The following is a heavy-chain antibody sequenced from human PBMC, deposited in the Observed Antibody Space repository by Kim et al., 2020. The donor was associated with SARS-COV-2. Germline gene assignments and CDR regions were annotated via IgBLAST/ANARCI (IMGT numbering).Heavy chain of an antibody. CDR2: INPDGRTT. CDR1: GFTFSTYW. J-gene: IGHJ4*02. D-gene: IGHD4-17*01. CDR3: ARSASDYKGFTY. Sequence: GSLRLSCAASGFTFSTYWMHWVRQAPGMRPVWVSRINPDGRTTTYPDSVQGRFTISRDNAKNTLYLDMSSLRADDTAMYYCARSASDYKGFTYWGREPRSPSPQ. V-gene: IGHV3-74*01.